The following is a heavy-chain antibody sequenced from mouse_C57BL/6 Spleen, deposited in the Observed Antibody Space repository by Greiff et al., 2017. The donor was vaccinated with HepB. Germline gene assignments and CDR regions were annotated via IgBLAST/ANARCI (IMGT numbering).Heavy chain of an antibody. Sequence: VQLQQSGPELVKPGASVKISCKASGYSFTGYYMNWVKQSPEKSLEWIGEINPSTGGTTYNQKFKAKATLTVDKSSSTAYMQLKSLTSEDSAVYYCARGGWLLRFDYWGQGTTLTVSS. D-gene: IGHD2-3*01. CDR1: GYSFTGYY. J-gene: IGHJ2*01. CDR2: INPSTGGT. CDR3: ARGGWLLRFDY. V-gene: IGHV1-42*01.